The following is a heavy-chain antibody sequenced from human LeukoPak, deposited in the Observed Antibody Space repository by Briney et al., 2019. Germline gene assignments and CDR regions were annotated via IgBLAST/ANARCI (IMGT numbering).Heavy chain of an antibody. Sequence: GASVKVSCKASGYTFTSYGISWVRQAPGQGLEWMGWISAYNGNTNYAQKLQGRVTMTTDTSTSTAYMELRSLRSDDTAVYYCARALYSYGQLRYFDYWGQGTLVTVSS. V-gene: IGHV1-18*01. CDR1: GYTFTSYG. D-gene: IGHD5-18*01. J-gene: IGHJ4*02. CDR2: ISAYNGNT. CDR3: ARALYSYGQLRYFDY.